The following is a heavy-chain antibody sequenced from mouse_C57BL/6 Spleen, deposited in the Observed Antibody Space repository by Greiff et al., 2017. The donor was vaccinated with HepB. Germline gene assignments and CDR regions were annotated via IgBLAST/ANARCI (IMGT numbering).Heavy chain of an antibody. Sequence: EVQLVESGGDLVKPGGSLKLSCAASGFTFSSYGMSWVRQTPDKRLEWVATISSGGSYTYYPDSVKGRFTISRDNAKNTLYLQMSSLKSEDTAMYYCARHRESLITTVVASYYYAMDYWGQGTSVTVSS. J-gene: IGHJ4*01. D-gene: IGHD1-1*01. CDR2: ISSGGSYT. CDR3: ARHRESLITTVVASYYYAMDY. CDR1: GFTFSSYG. V-gene: IGHV5-6*01.